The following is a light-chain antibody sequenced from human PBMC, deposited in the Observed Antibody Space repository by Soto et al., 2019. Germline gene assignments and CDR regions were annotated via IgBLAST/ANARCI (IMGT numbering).Light chain of an antibody. CDR1: QSVSSN. Sequence: EIVMTQSPATLSVSPGERATLSCRASQSVSSNLAWYQQKPGQAPRLLIYGASTRATGIPTRFSGSGSGTEFTLTISSLPSEDFEVYYCQQYNNWPPTYGQGTKLEIK. CDR2: GAS. V-gene: IGKV3-15*01. J-gene: IGKJ2*01. CDR3: QQYNNWPPT.